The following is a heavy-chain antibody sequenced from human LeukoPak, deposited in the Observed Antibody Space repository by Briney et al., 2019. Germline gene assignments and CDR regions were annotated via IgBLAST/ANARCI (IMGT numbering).Heavy chain of an antibody. CDR2: IKHGGSEK. Sequence: GGSLRLSCAASGFIFTGYFMSWVRQAPGKGLEWVASIKHGGSEKYYVDSVRGRFTISRDNTKNLLYLQMSSLRAEDTAVYYCATDRGWRTSGYYLYYFEYWGQGTLVTFSS. D-gene: IGHD3-3*01. V-gene: IGHV3-7*01. CDR1: GFIFTGYF. CDR3: ATDRGWRTSGYYLYYFEY. J-gene: IGHJ4*02.